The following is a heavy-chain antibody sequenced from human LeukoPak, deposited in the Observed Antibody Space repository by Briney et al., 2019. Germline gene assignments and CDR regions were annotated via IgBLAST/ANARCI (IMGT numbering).Heavy chain of an antibody. J-gene: IGHJ4*02. Sequence: SETLSLTCAVSGYSITSGYFWGWLRQPPGQGLEWIASIYHSGTTYYNPSLKSRVSISVDTSKNQFSLKLSSVTAADTAVYYCARPPDSSDYGAAFDFWGQGTLVTVSS. CDR1: GYSITSGYF. D-gene: IGHD4-17*01. CDR2: IYHSGTT. V-gene: IGHV4-38-2*01. CDR3: ARPPDSSDYGAAFDF.